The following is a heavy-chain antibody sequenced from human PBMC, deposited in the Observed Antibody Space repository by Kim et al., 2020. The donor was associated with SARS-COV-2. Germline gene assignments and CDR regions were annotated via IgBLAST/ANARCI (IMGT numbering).Heavy chain of an antibody. D-gene: IGHD4-17*01. J-gene: IGHJ6*02. CDR1: GFTFSSYG. CDR3: ARDYGDTIGGMDV. CDR2: IWYDGSNK. Sequence: GGSLRLSCAASGFTFSSYGMHWVRQAPGKGLEWVAVIWYDGSNKYYADSVKGRFTISRDNSKNTLYLQMNSLRAEDTAVYYCARDYGDTIGGMDVWGQGTTVTVSS. V-gene: IGHV3-33*01.